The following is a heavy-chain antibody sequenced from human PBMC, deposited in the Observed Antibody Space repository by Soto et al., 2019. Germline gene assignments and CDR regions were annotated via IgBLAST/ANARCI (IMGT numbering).Heavy chain of an antibody. CDR3: AADNFFGYCGYDSQNETYYYYGMDV. CDR2: IVVGSGNT. CDR1: GFTFTSSA. D-gene: IGHD5-12*01. V-gene: IGHV1-58*01. Sequence: SVKVSCKASGFTFTSSAVQWVRQARGQRLEWIGWIVVGSGNTNYAQKFQERVTITRDMSTGTAYMELSSLRSEDTAVYYCAADNFFGYCGYDSQNETYYYYGMDVWGQGTTVTVSS. J-gene: IGHJ6*02.